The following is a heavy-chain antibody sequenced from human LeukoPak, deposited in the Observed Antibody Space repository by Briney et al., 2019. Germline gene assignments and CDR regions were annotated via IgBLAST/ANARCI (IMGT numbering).Heavy chain of an antibody. D-gene: IGHD3-9*01. CDR2: IYHSGST. CDR3: ARAAPYYDILTGYYYFDY. V-gene: IGHV4-38-2*02. Sequence: SETLSLTCTVSGYSISSGYYWGWVRQPPGKGLEWIGSIYHSGSTYYNPSLKSRVTISVDTSKNQFSLKLSSVAAADTAVYYCARAAPYYDILTGYYYFDYWGQGTLVTVSS. CDR1: GYSISSGYY. J-gene: IGHJ4*02.